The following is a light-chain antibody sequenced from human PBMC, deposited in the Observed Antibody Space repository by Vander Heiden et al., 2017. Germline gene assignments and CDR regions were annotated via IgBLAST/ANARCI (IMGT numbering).Light chain of an antibody. V-gene: IGKV3-15*01. J-gene: IGKJ4*01. CDR1: QSVSSN. CDR2: GAS. CDR3: QQYNNWPPLT. Sequence: EIVMTQSPATLSVSPGERATLSCRASQSVSSNLAWYQQKPGQAPRLLIYGASTRATGIPARFSGSGYGTEFTLTISSLQSEDFAVYYCQQYNNWPPLTFGGATKVEIK.